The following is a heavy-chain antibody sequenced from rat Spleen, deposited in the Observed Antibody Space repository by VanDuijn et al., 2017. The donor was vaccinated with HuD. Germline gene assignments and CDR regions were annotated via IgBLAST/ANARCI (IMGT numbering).Heavy chain of an antibody. V-gene: IGHV2-41*01. CDR1: GFSLTNFH. CDR2: IWNTGGT. J-gene: IGHJ1*01. CDR3: ARVDF. Sequence: QVQLRESGPGLVQPSQTLSLTCTVSGFSLTNFHVHWVRQPPGKGLEWMGVIWNTGGTRYNSALKSRLSISKDTSKSQVFLKMNSLQTEDTATYYCARVDFWGPGTMVTVSS.